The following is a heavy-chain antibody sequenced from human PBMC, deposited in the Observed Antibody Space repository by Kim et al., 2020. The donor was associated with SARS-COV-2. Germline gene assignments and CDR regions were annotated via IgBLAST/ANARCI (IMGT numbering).Heavy chain of an antibody. CDR3: ARDRFGGTMVQGGFDY. CDR2: IIPIFGTA. CDR1: GGTFSSYA. Sequence: SVKVSCKASGGTFSSYAISWVRQAPGQGLEWMGGIIPIFGTANYAQKFQGRVTITADESTSTAYMELSSLRSEDTAVYYCARDRFGGTMVQGGFDYWGQGTLVTVSS. J-gene: IGHJ4*02. D-gene: IGHD3-10*01. V-gene: IGHV1-69*13.